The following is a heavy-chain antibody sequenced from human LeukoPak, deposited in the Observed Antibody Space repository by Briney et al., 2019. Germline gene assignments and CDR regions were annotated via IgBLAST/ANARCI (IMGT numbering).Heavy chain of an antibody. CDR1: GFTFSSYW. CDR2: LNRVGSST. J-gene: IGHJ5*02. Sequence: GGSLRLSCAASGFTFSSYWMHWVRQAPGKGLCWSPRLNRVGSSTSYADSVKGRFTISRDNAKNSLYLQMNSLRAEDTAVYYCARDRRQGIGKQQLVHSWFDPWGQGTLVTVSS. V-gene: IGHV3-74*01. CDR3: ARDRRQGIGKQQLVHSWFDP. D-gene: IGHD6-13*01.